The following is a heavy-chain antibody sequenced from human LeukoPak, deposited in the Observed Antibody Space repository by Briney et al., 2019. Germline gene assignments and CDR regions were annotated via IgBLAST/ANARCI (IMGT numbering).Heavy chain of an antibody. CDR3: AKLGRGITMIEVVTLPADFDY. Sequence: GGSLRLSCGASGFTVNSNYMAWVRQAPGKGLEWVALIYSGGSTHYSDSVRGRFTISRHNSNNTLYLQMRSLRPDDTAVYYCAKLGRGITMIEVVTLPADFDYWGQGTLVTVSS. V-gene: IGHV3-53*04. D-gene: IGHD3-22*01. CDR2: IYSGGST. J-gene: IGHJ4*02. CDR1: GFTVNSNY.